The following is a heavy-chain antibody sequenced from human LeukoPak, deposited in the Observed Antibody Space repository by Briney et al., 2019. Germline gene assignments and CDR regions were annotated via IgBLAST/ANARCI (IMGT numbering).Heavy chain of an antibody. Sequence: GSLILSCASSGFTVSSNYMSWVRQAPGKGLEWVSVVYSGGSTYYADSVKGRFTISRDNSKNTLYLQMNSLRAEDTAVYYCARVLVRGVTDYWGQGTLVTVSS. V-gene: IGHV3-66*01. CDR1: GFTVSSNY. CDR2: VYSGGST. CDR3: ARVLVRGVTDY. D-gene: IGHD3-10*01. J-gene: IGHJ4*02.